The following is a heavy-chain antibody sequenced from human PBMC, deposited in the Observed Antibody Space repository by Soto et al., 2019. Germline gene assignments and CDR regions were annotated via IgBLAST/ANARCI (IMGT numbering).Heavy chain of an antibody. Sequence: GASVKVSCKTSGYTFSTYGIAWVRQAPGQGPEWMGWISVNNGRTLYAQKFQGRVSLTTDTSTATVYMDLTSLRSDDTAVYYCVRDVLPLGTDSNYFAYWAQGTLVTVSS. CDR2: ISVNNGRT. D-gene: IGHD2-21*01. V-gene: IGHV1-18*04. J-gene: IGHJ4*02. CDR1: GYTFSTYG. CDR3: VRDVLPLGTDSNYFAY.